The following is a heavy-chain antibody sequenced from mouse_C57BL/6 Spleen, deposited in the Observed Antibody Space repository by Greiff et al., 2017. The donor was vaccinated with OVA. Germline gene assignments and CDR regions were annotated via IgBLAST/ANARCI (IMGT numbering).Heavy chain of an antibody. D-gene: IGHD2-10*02. J-gene: IGHJ2*01. V-gene: IGHV1-80*01. CDR2: IYPGDGDT. Sequence: VQLQQSGAELVKPGASVKISCKASGYAFSSYWMNWVKQRPGKGLEWIGQIYPGDGDTNYNGKFKGKATLTADKSSSTAYMQLSSLTSEDSAVYFCEREGGYGKYVVFDYWGQGTTLTVSS. CDR3: EREGGYGKYVVFDY. CDR1: GYAFSSYW.